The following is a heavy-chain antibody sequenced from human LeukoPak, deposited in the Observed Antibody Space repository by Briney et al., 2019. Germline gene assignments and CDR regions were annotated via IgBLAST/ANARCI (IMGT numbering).Heavy chain of an antibody. CDR1: GGSISSYY. V-gene: IGHV4-59*12. Sequence: KTSETLSLTCTVSGGSISSYYWSWIRQPPGKGLEWIGYIYYSGSTYYNPSLKSRVTISVDTSKNQFSLKLSSVTAADTAVYYCASVVLLWFGELLGWFDPWGQGTLVTVSS. D-gene: IGHD3-10*01. CDR2: IYYSGST. CDR3: ASVVLLWFGELLGWFDP. J-gene: IGHJ5*02.